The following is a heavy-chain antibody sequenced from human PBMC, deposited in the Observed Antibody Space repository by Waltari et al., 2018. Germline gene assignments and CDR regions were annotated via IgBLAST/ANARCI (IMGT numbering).Heavy chain of an antibody. J-gene: IGHJ4*02. CDR2: IYHSGST. CDR3: AREILGDFWSGYSTGFDY. CDR1: GYSISSGYY. D-gene: IGHD3-3*01. V-gene: IGHV4-38-2*02. Sequence: QVQLQESGPGLVKPSETLSLTCTVSGYSISSGYYWGWIRQPPGKGLEWIGSIYHSGSTYYNPAPKSRFTVSGDTAKNQFSLKLSSVTAADTAVYYCAREILGDFWSGYSTGFDYWGQGTLVTVSS.